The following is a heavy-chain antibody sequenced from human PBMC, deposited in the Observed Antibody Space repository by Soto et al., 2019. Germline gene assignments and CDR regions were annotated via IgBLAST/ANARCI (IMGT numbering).Heavy chain of an antibody. CDR1: GFTFSSYG. J-gene: IGHJ4*02. CDR3: AKEYCTNGVCYQVMGY. CDR2: ISYDGSNK. Sequence: GGSLRLSCAASGFTFSSYGMHWVRQAPGKGLEWVAVISYDGSNKYYADSVKGRFTISRDNSKNTLYLQMNSLRAEDTAVYYCAKEYCTNGVCYQVMGYWGQGTLVTVSS. V-gene: IGHV3-30*18. D-gene: IGHD2-8*01.